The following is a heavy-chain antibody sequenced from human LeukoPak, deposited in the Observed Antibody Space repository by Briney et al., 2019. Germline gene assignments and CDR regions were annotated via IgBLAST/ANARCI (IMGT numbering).Heavy chain of an antibody. J-gene: IGHJ6*03. CDR2: INWNGGST. CDR3: AKGGPTSGSYYRTTYYYYMDV. CDR1: GFTFDDYG. Sequence: GGSLRLSCAASGFTFDDYGMSWVRQAPGKGLEWVSGINWNGGSTGYADSAKGRFTISRDNSKNTLYLQMNSLRAEDTAVYYCAKGGPTSGSYYRTTYYYYMDVWGKGTTVTISS. D-gene: IGHD1-26*01. V-gene: IGHV3-20*04.